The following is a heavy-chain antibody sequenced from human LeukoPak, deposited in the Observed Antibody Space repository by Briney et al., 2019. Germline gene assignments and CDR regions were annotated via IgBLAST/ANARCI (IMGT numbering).Heavy chain of an antibody. CDR1: GFTFSTYW. V-gene: IGHV3-74*01. Sequence: GGSLRLSCAASGFTFSTYWMLWVRQAPGKGLLWVSRLSNDGTITAYADFVKGRFTISRDNAKSTLYLQMNSLRVDDTAVYYCGKDYWGSVDYWGQGTLVTVSS. CDR2: LSNDGTIT. D-gene: IGHD7-27*01. CDR3: GKDYWGSVDY. J-gene: IGHJ4*02.